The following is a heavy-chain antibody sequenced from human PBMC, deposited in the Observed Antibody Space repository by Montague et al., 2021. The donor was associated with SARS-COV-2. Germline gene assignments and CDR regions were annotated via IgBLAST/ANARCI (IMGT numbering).Heavy chain of an antibody. J-gene: IGHJ5*01. D-gene: IGHD6-13*01. CDR1: GGSITCNSYY. CDR2: IYYSGNT. V-gene: IGHV4-39*01. CDR3: ARHRGSGSSRFDS. Sequence: SETLSLTCTASGGSITCNSYYWGFIRQPPGKGLEWIGCIYYSGNTYYNPSLKSRVTISVDTSKNQFSLKVRSVTAADTAVYYCARHRGSGSSRFDSWGQGALVTVSS.